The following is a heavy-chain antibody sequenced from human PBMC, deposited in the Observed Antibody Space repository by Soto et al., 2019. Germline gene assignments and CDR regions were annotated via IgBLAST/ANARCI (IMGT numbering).Heavy chain of an antibody. D-gene: IGHD2-2*02. CDR3: AREVRDIVVVPAAIISSYYYYYGMGV. Sequence: SQPLSLTCVISGDSVSSNSAAWNWIRQSPSRGLEWLGRTYYRSKWYNDYAVSVKSRITINPDTSKNQFSLQLNSVTPEDTAVYYCAREVRDIVVVPAAIISSYYYYYGMGVWGQGTTVTVSS. CDR1: GDSVSSNSAA. J-gene: IGHJ6*02. CDR2: TYYRSKWYN. V-gene: IGHV6-1*01.